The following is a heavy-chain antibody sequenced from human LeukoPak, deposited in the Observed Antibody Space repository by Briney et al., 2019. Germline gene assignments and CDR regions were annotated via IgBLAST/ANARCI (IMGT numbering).Heavy chain of an antibody. J-gene: IGHJ4*02. V-gene: IGHV3-23*01. CDR3: AKLYCSSTICPTDY. CDR2: ISGSGGST. CDR1: GFTFSSYA. Sequence: PGGSLRLSCTASGFTFSSYAMSWVRQAPGKGLEWVSVISGSGGSTYYADSVKGRFTISRDNSKNTLYLQMNSLRAEDTAVYYCAKLYCSSTICPTDYWGQGTLVTVSS. D-gene: IGHD2-2*01.